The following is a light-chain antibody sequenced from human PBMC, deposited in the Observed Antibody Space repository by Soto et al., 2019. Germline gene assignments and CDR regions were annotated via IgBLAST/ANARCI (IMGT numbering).Light chain of an antibody. CDR2: DAS. CDR1: QRFGSW. Sequence: DIQMTQSPSTLSASVGDRVSITCRASQRFGSWLAWYQQKPGKVPKLLIYDASTLISGVPSRFSGTGSGTEFTLSIASLQPDDFATYYCIHYYTYQLTLGQGTKVDIK. J-gene: IGKJ1*01. V-gene: IGKV1-5*01. CDR3: IHYYTYQLT.